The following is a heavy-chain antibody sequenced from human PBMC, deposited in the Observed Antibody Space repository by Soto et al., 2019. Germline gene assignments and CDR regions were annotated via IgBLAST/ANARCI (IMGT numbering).Heavy chain of an antibody. CDR2: LISSGESP. CDR1: GFTFSTQA. J-gene: IGHJ4*02. V-gene: IGHV3-23*01. CDR3: AKDLHGSGWSFDQ. D-gene: IGHD6-19*01. Sequence: LRLSCSASGFTFSTQAMAWVRQAPGKGLEWVSALISSGESPDYADSVKGRFTISRDNSKNTLYLQMNSLRADDTAVYYCAKDLHGSGWSFDQWGQGTVVTVSS.